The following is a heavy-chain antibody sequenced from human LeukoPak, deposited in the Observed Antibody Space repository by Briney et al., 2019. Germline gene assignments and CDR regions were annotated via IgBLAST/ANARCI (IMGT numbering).Heavy chain of an antibody. CDR2: ISDDVTTT. CDR3: ARGGVPEATSGWFDP. J-gene: IGHJ5*02. Sequence: PGGSLRLSCAASGFTFSTYGMSWVRQAPGKGLEWVSTISDDVTTTYYTDSVKGRFTISRDNSENMLYLQLNTLRAEDTAIHYCARGGVPEATSGWFDPWGQGTLVTVSS. CDR1: GFTFSTYG. D-gene: IGHD6-25*01. V-gene: IGHV3-23*01.